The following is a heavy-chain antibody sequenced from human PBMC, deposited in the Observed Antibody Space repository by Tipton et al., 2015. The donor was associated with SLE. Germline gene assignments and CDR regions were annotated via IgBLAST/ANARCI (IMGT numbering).Heavy chain of an antibody. Sequence: GSLRLSCAASGFAFSNYFMSWVRQAPGKGLEWVANIKEDGSEKYYVDSVKGRFTISRDNAKNSMYLQMDSLRAEDTAVYYCAREYMILTGYYFLNWFDIWGQGTLVTVSS. V-gene: IGHV3-7*01. CDR1: GFAFSNYF. J-gene: IGHJ5*02. CDR2: IKEDGSEK. D-gene: IGHD3-9*01. CDR3: AREYMILTGYYFLNWFDI.